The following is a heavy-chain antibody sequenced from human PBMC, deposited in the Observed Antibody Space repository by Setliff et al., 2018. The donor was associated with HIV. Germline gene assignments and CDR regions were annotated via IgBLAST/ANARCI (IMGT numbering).Heavy chain of an antibody. J-gene: IGHJ1*01. D-gene: IGHD3-22*01. Sequence: SETLSLTCSVSGGSISTYHWSWIRQPPGKGLEWIGYIYKSGSTNYSPSLKSRVTISPGTSKNQFSLKLSSVTAADTAVYYCASTYYYDSLHFHHWGQGTLVTVSS. CDR3: ASTYYYDSLHFHH. CDR1: GGSISTYH. V-gene: IGHV4-59*01. CDR2: IYKSGST.